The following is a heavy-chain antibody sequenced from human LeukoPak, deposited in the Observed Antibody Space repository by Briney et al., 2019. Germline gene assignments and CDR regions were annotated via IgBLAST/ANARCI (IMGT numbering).Heavy chain of an antibody. V-gene: IGHV4-34*01. CDR2: INHSGST. Sequence: SETLSLTCAVYGGSFSGYYWSWIRQPPGKGLEWIGEINHSGSTNYNPSLKSRVTISLDTSKSQFSLKVRYVTAADTAVYYCARGLNDSWTGENYWGQGTLVTVSS. CDR3: ARGLNDSWTGENY. J-gene: IGHJ4*02. CDR1: GGSFSGYY. D-gene: IGHD3-3*01.